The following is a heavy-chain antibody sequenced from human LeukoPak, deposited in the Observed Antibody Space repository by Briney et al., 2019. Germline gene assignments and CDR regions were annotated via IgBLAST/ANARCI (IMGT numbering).Heavy chain of an antibody. CDR2: IYSGGTT. V-gene: IGHV3-53*01. CDR1: GFTVTSNY. CDR3: ARERRYSSGENCYSGFDY. Sequence: GGSLILSCAASGFTVTSNYMTWVRQAPGKGLEWVSVIYSGGTTHYTDSVKGRFTISRDNSKNTVYLQMNSPTAEDTAVYYCARERRYSSGENCYSGFDYWGQGTLVTVSS. D-gene: IGHD2-15*01. J-gene: IGHJ4*02.